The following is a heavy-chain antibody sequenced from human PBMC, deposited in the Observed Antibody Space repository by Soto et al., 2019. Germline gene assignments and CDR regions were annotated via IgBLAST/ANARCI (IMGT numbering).Heavy chain of an antibody. V-gene: IGHV1-18*01. CDR1: GYTFTSYG. CDR2: ISAYNGNT. Sequence: QVQLVQSGAEVKKPGASVKVSCKASGYTFTSYGISWVRQAPGQGLEWKGWISAYNGNTNYAQKLQGRVTMTTDTPTSTAYMELRSLRSDDTAVYYCARVGSPPIYYYCGMDVWGQGTTVTVSS. CDR3: ARVGSPPIYYYCGMDV. J-gene: IGHJ6*02. D-gene: IGHD1-26*01.